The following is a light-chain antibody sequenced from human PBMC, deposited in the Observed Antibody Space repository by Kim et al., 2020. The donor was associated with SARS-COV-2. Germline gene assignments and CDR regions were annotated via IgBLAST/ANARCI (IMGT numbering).Light chain of an antibody. CDR3: QQSYSTPLT. CDR1: QTISSY. CDR2: GAS. V-gene: IGKV1-39*01. J-gene: IGKJ4*01. Sequence: DIQMTQSPSSLSVSVGDRVTITCRASQTISSYLNWYQQKPGKAPKLLIYGASSLQSGVPSRFSGSGSGTDFTLTISSLQPEDFAIYYCQQSYSTPLTFGGGPRWISN.